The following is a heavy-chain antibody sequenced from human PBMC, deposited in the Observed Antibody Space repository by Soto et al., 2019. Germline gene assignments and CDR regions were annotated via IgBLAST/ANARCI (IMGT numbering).Heavy chain of an antibody. Sequence: SETLSLTCAVYGGSFSGYYWSWSRQPPGKGLEWIGEINHSGSTNYNPSLKSRVTISVDTSKNQFSLKLSSVTAADTAVYYCARGPPGLRFLEWLPHYYGMDVWGQGTTVTVSS. D-gene: IGHD3-3*01. CDR1: GGSFSGYY. CDR3: ARGPPGLRFLEWLPHYYGMDV. V-gene: IGHV4-34*01. J-gene: IGHJ6*02. CDR2: INHSGST.